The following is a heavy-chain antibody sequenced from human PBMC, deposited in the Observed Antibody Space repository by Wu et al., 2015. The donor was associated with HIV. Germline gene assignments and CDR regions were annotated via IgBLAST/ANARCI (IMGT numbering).Heavy chain of an antibody. CDR3: ATDNIVANRFGYYFDY. CDR1: GYTLTELS. D-gene: IGHD5-12*01. Sequence: QVQLVQSGAEVKKPGASVKVSCKVSGYTLTELSMHWVRQAPGKGLEWMGGFDPEDGETIYAQKFQGRVTMTEDTSTDTAYMELSSLRSEDTAVYYCATDNIVANRFGYYFDYWGQGTLVTVSS. V-gene: IGHV1-24*01. CDR2: FDPEDGET. J-gene: IGHJ4*02.